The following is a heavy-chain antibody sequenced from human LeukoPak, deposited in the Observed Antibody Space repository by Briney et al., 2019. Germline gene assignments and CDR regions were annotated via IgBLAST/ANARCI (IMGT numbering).Heavy chain of an antibody. J-gene: IGHJ4*02. CDR1: GFTFSSYW. CDR2: INTDGSST. CDR3: ARGYLGIDY. Sequence: HPGGSLRLSCAASGFTFSSYWMHWVRQAPGKGLVWVSRINTDGSSTNYADSVKGRFTISRDNAKNTLYLQMNSLRGEDTAVYYCARGYLGIDYWGQGTLVTVSS. V-gene: IGHV3-74*01. D-gene: IGHD1-26*01.